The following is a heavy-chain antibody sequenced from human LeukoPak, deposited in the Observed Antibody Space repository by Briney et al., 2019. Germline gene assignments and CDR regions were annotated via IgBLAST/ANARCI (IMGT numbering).Heavy chain of an antibody. J-gene: IGHJ4*02. CDR2: AYYRGST. V-gene: IGHV4-61*01. CDR3: ARSLMMGTYYFDY. D-gene: IGHD3-16*01. CDR1: GGSVSSGSYY. Sequence: SETLSLTCTVSGGSVSSGSYYWSWIRQPPGKGLEWIGYAYYRGSTNCNPSLKSRVTMSVDTSKNQFSLKLSSVTAADTAVYYCARSLMMGTYYFDYWGQGTLVTVSS.